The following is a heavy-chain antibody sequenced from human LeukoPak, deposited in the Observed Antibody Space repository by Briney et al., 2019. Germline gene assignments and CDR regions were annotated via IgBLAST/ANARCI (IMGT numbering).Heavy chain of an antibody. J-gene: IGHJ6*02. CDR3: ARGLPGYSVTHGMDV. Sequence: GGSLRLSCAASGFTFSSYSMNWVRQAPGKGLEWVSYITSSSSNIYNADSVKGRFTISRDNAKNSLYLQMNSLRAEDTAVYYCARGLPGYSVTHGMDVWGQGTTVTVSS. CDR1: GFTFSSYS. CDR2: ITSSSSNI. D-gene: IGHD5-18*01. V-gene: IGHV3-48*04.